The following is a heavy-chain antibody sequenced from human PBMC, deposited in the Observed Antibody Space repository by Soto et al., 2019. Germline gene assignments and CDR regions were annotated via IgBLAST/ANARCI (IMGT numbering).Heavy chain of an antibody. V-gene: IGHV4-59*01. CDR1: GGSISSYY. J-gene: IGHJ4*02. D-gene: IGHD4-17*01. CDR3: ARGGEDLDY. CDR2: IYYSGST. Sequence: NPSETLSLTCTVSGGSISSYYWSWIRQPPGKGLEWIGYIYYSGSTNYNPSLKSRVTISVDTSKNQFSLKLSSVTAADTAVYYCARGGEDLDYWGQGTLVTVSS.